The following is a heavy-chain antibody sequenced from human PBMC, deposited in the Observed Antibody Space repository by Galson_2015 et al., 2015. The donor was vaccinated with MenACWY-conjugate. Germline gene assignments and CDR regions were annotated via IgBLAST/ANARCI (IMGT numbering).Heavy chain of an antibody. CDR3: ASGIAVAGDDAFDI. CDR1: GFTFSSYW. Sequence: SLRLSCAASGFTFSSYWMHWVRQAPGKGLVWVSRINSDGSSTSYADSVKGRFTISRDNAKNTLYLQMNSLRAEDTAVYYCASGIAVAGDDAFDIWGQGTMVTVSS. CDR2: INSDGSST. D-gene: IGHD6-19*01. J-gene: IGHJ3*02. V-gene: IGHV3-74*01.